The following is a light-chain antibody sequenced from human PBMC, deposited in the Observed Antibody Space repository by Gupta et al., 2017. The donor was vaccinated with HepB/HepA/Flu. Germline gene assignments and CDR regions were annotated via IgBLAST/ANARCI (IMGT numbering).Light chain of an antibody. J-gene: IGKJ4*01. V-gene: IGKV3-20*01. Sequence: EVVLTQSPGTLSLSPGERATLSCRASRSLSSSSLAWYRQLPGQAPRLLIYATSNRAAGTSDRITGSGTGTDFTIAISRLKPEQVAVYFCEHYGSSPLTFGGGTTVEIK. CDR2: ATS. CDR3: EHYGSSPLT. CDR1: RSLSSSS.